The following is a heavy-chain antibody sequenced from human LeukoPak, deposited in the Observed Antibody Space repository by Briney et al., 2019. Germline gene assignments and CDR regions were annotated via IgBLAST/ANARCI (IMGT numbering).Heavy chain of an antibody. CDR3: ARGTIQLWWDY. Sequence: GGSLRLSCAASGFTVSSNYMIWVRQAPGKGVEWVSVIYSGGTTYYADSVQGRFTISRDNSKNTVYLQMNSLRAEDTAVYYCARGTIQLWWDYWGQGTLVTVSS. J-gene: IGHJ4*02. CDR1: GFTVSSNY. D-gene: IGHD5-18*01. CDR2: IYSGGTT. V-gene: IGHV3-53*01.